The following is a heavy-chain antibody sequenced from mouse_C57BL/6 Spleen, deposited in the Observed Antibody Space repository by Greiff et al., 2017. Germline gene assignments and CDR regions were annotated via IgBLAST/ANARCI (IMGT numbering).Heavy chain of an antibody. D-gene: IGHD1-1*01. J-gene: IGHJ1*03. Sequence: QVQLQQPGAELVRPGSSVKLSCKASGYTFTSYWMHWVKQRPIQGLEWIGNIDPSDSETHYNQKFKDKATLTVDKSSSTAYMQLSSLTSEDSAVYYCARSGAILPYWYFDVWGTGTTVTVSS. CDR1: GYTFTSYW. V-gene: IGHV1-52*01. CDR3: ARSGAILPYWYFDV. CDR2: IDPSDSET.